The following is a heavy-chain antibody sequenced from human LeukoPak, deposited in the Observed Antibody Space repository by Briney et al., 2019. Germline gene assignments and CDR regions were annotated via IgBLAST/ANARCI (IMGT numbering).Heavy chain of an antibody. CDR1: GYTFTSYY. CDR2: IDPSGGGT. J-gene: IGHJ6*02. D-gene: IGHD6-13*01. V-gene: IGHV1-46*01. CDR3: ATWGSRSSPLPSMDV. Sequence: ASVKVSCKASGYTFTSYYIHWVRRAPGQGLEWMGIIDPSGGGTTYAQNFQGRVTMTRDTSTSTVYMELSSLRSEDTAVYYCATWGSRSSPLPSMDVWGQGTTVTVSS.